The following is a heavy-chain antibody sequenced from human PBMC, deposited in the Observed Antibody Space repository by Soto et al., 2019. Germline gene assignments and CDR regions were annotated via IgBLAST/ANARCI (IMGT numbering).Heavy chain of an antibody. CDR1: GITFSIVN. J-gene: IGHJ6*02. CDR2: ISTGSSSI. V-gene: IGHV3-48*01. CDR3: ARERGAGMDV. Sequence: GGSLRLSFVASGITFSIVNNKWVRQAPGKGLEWVSYISTGSSSIFYAGSVRGRFTISRDNARNSLYLQMNTLRAEDTGVYYCARERGAGMDVWGQGTTVTVSS.